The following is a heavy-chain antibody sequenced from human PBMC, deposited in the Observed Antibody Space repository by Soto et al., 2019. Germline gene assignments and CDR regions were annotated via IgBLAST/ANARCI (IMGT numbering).Heavy chain of an antibody. D-gene: IGHD6-13*01. CDR3: ARDRGHAAAGIDY. CDR1: GGSISSYY. Sequence: PSETLSLTCTVSGGSISSYYWSWIRQPPGKGLEWIGYIYYSGSTNYNPSLKSRVTISVDTSKNQFSLKLSSVTAADTAVYYCARDRGHAAAGIDYWGQGTLVTVSS. CDR2: IYYSGST. J-gene: IGHJ4*02. V-gene: IGHV4-59*01.